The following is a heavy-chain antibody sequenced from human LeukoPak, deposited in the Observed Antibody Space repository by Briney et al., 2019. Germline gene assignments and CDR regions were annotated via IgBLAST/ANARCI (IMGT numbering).Heavy chain of an antibody. V-gene: IGHV4-4*02. CDR3: ARVNINNWHSCDY. Sequence: PSETLSLTSAVSGGSISSSNWWSWVRQPPGKGLEWIGEIYHSGSPNYDPSLKSRVTISVDKSRNHFSLNLSSVTAADTAVYYCARVNINNWHSCDYWGQGTLVTVSS. CDR2: IYHSGSP. CDR1: GGSISSSNW. D-gene: IGHD1-1*01. J-gene: IGHJ4*02.